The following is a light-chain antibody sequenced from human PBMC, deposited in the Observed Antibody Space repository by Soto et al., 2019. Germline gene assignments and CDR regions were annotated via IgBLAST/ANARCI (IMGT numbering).Light chain of an antibody. CDR1: QSISTW. J-gene: IGKJ2*02. CDR2: KAS. V-gene: IGKV1-5*03. Sequence: DIQMTQSPSTLSASVGDRVTITCRASQSISTWLAWYQQKPGKAPKLLIYKASSLESGVPSTFSGSGSETEFTLTISSLQPDDFATYYCQQYNSYPRTFGQGTKLEIK. CDR3: QQYNSYPRT.